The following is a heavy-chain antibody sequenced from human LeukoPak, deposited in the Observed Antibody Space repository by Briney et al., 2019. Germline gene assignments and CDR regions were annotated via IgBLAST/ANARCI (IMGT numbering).Heavy chain of an antibody. CDR2: ISSDGSRV. CDR3: ARQSAVDY. J-gene: IGHJ4*02. CDR1: GFTFSNYW. D-gene: IGHD6-19*01. Sequence: GGSLRLSCAASGFTFSNYWMHWVRQAPGKGLVWVSRISSDGSRVTYADSVKGRFTISRDNAKNSLYLQMNSLRAEDTAVYYCARQSAVDYWGQGTLVTVSS. V-gene: IGHV3-74*01.